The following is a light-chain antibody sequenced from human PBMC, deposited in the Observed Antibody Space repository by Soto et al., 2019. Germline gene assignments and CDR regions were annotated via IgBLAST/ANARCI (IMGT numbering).Light chain of an antibody. J-gene: IGLJ2*01. Sequence: QSVLTQPPSVSAAPGQKVTISCSGSSSNIGNNYVSWYQQLPGTAPKLLIFGNYRRPSGIPDRFSGSKSDTSATLGITGPQTGDEANYYCATWDSSLSATVFGGGTQLTVL. CDR1: SSNIGNNY. CDR2: GNY. V-gene: IGLV1-51*01. CDR3: ATWDSSLSATV.